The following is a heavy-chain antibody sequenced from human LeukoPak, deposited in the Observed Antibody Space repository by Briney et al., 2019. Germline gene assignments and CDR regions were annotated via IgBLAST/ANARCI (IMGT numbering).Heavy chain of an antibody. V-gene: IGHV3-23*01. D-gene: IGHD3-22*01. Sequence: PGGSLRLSCAASGFTFNSYAMSWVRQAPGKGLEWVSAISGSGGSTYYADSVKGRFTISRDNSKNTLYLQMNSLRAEDMAVYYCAKTPYYYDSSGYQYYFDYWGQGTLVTVSS. CDR1: GFTFNSYA. J-gene: IGHJ4*02. CDR3: AKTPYYYDSSGYQYYFDY. CDR2: ISGSGGST.